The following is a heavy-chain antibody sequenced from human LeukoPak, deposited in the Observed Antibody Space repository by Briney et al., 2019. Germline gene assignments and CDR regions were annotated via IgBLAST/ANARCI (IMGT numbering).Heavy chain of an antibody. CDR2: IKQDGSEK. CDR1: GFTFSSYW. CDR3: ASPKYSYANY. V-gene: IGHV3-7*01. Sequence: GGSLRLSCAAPGFTFSSYWMIWVRQAPGKGLEWVANIKQDGSEKYYVDSVKGRFTISRDNAKNSLYLQMNSLRAEDTAVYYCASPKYSYANYWGQGTLVTVSS. J-gene: IGHJ4*02. D-gene: IGHD5-18*01.